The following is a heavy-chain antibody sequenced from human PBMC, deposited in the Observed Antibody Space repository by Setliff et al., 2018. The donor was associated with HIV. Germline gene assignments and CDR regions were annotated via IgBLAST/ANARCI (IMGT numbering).Heavy chain of an antibody. CDR2: ITPSGAT. CDR3: ARQSTMAAAAFDY. Sequence: SETLSLTCAGYGGSVSGHYWGWFRQPPGKGLEWIGEITPSGATNYLPSLKSRVTMSVDTSKRQFSLKLASVTAADTAIYYCARQSTMAAAAFDYWGQGTLVTVSS. V-gene: IGHV4-34*01. CDR1: GGSVSGHY. D-gene: IGHD6-13*01. J-gene: IGHJ4*02.